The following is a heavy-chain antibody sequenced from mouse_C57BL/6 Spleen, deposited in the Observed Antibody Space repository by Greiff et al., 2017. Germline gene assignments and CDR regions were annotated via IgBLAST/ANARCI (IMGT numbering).Heavy chain of an antibody. J-gene: IGHJ2*01. CDR2: IYPGSGST. CDR3: AREEDSSRAFDY. CDR1: GYTFTSYW. D-gene: IGHD3-2*02. V-gene: IGHV1-55*01. Sequence: VQLQQPGAELVKPGASAKMSCKASGYTFTSYWITWVKQRPGQGLEWIGDIYPGSGSTNYNEKFKSKATLTVDTSSSTAYMQLSSLTSEDSAVYYCAREEDSSRAFDYWGHGTTHTVSS.